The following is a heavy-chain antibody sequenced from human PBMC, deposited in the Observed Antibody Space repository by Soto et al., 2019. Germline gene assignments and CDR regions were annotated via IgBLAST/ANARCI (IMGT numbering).Heavy chain of an antibody. CDR3: AGGIAARPLGY. D-gene: IGHD6-6*01. J-gene: IGHJ4*02. V-gene: IGHV4-30-2*01. Sequence: QLQLQESGSGLVKPSQTLSLTCAVSGGSISSGGYSWSWIRQPPGKGLEWIGYIYYSGSTYYNPSLKSRVTISVDRSKNQFFLRLISVTAADTAVYYCAGGIAARPLGYWGQGSLVTVSS. CDR2: IYYSGST. CDR1: GGSISSGGYS.